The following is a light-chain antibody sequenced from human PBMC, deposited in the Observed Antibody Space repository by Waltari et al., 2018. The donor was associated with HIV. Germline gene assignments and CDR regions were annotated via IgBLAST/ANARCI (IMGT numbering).Light chain of an antibody. CDR3: SSYTSSSTWV. CDR2: EFN. CDR1: SSDVGGYNY. V-gene: IGLV2-14*03. Sequence: QSALTQPASVSGSPGQSITISCTGTSSDVGGYNYVSWYQQLPGQAPRLIIYEFNGRPSGVPHRFSGSKSGNTSSLTISGLQTEDEAHYYCSSYTSSSTWVFGGGTNLAVL. J-gene: IGLJ3*02.